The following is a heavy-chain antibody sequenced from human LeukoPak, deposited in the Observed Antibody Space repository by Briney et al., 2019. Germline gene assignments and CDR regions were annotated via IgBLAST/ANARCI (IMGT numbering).Heavy chain of an antibody. J-gene: IGHJ4*02. CDR1: GFTVSSNY. CDR2: ISGSGGNT. Sequence: PGGSLRLSCAASGFTVSSNYMSWVRQAPGRGLEWVSAISGSGGNTYYADSVEGRFTISRDNSKNTLYLQMGRLRVEDSAVYYCATGLRFLEWSFLYYFDYWGQGTLVTVSS. D-gene: IGHD3-3*01. V-gene: IGHV3-23*01. CDR3: ATGLRFLEWSFLYYFDY.